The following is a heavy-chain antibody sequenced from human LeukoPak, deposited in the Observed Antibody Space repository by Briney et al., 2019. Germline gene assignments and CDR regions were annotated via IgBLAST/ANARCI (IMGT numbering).Heavy chain of an antibody. CDR1: GFTFSSSA. Sequence: GGSLRLSCAASGFTFSSSAMSWVRQAPGKGLEWVSAISNNGGYTYYADSVQGRFTISRDNSKSTLCLQMNSLRAEDTAVYYCAKQLGYCSDGSCYFPYWGQGTLVTVST. V-gene: IGHV3-23*01. D-gene: IGHD2-15*01. CDR2: ISNNGGYT. CDR3: AKQLGYCSDGSCYFPY. J-gene: IGHJ4*02.